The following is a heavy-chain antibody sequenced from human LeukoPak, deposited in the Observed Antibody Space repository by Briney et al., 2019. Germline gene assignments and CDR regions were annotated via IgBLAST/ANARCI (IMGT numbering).Heavy chain of an antibody. V-gene: IGHV3-66*02. CDR1: GFTVSSSY. CDR2: IYSGGST. Sequence: GGSLRLSCAASGFTVSSSYMSWVRQAPGKGLEWVSVIYSGGSTYYADSVKGRFTISRDNSKNTLYLQMNSLRAEDTAVYYCARTRIAAADYWGQGTLVTVSS. D-gene: IGHD6-13*01. CDR3: ARTRIAAADY. J-gene: IGHJ1*01.